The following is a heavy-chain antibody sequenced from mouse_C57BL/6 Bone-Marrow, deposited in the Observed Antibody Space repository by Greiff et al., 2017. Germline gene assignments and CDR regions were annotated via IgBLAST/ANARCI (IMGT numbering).Heavy chain of an antibody. J-gene: IGHJ2*01. V-gene: IGHV14-4*01. CDR1: GFNFKDDY. CDR2: IDPEIGDT. CDR3: SSFDGNYFDF. Sequence: VQLQQSGAELVRPGASVKLSCTASGFNFKDDYIHWVKQRPEQGLEWIGWIDPEIGDTEYASKFQGKDTITSDTSSNTAYLQLSSLTSEDTAVYYCSSFDGNYFDFWGQGTPLTVAS. D-gene: IGHD2-3*01.